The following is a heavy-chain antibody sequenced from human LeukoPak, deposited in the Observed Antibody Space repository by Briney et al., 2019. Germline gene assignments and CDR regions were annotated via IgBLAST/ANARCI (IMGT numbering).Heavy chain of an antibody. CDR1: GGSISSYY. CDR2: IYYSGST. CDR3: ARDSSSNWYFDL. J-gene: IGHJ2*01. D-gene: IGHD6-6*01. V-gene: IGHV4-59*01. Sequence: KPSETLSLTCTVSGGSISSYYWSWIRQTPGKELEWIGYIYYSGSTNYNPSLKSGVTISVDTSKNQFSLKLSSVTAADTAVYYCARDSSSNWYFDLWGRGTLVTVSS.